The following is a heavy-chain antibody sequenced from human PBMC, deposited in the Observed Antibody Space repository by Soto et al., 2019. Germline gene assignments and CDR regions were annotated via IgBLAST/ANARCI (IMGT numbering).Heavy chain of an antibody. D-gene: IGHD5-12*01. CDR1: GGSINSTSYY. CDR2: IYYSGST. Sequence: PSESMYLTCTVSGGSINSTSYYWGWIRQPPGKGLEWIGSIYYSGSTYYNPSLKSRVTISVDTSKNQFSLKLSSVTAADTAVYYCARLGTDWDRWLQNRGDYWGQGTLVTVSS. CDR3: ARLGTDWDRWLQNRGDY. J-gene: IGHJ4*02. V-gene: IGHV4-39*01.